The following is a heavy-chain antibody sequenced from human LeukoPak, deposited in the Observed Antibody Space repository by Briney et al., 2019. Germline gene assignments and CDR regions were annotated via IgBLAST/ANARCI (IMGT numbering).Heavy chain of an antibody. J-gene: IGHJ5*02. Sequence: SVKVSCKASGGTFISYAISGVRQAPGQGREWMGGIIPIFGTANYAQKFQGRGRITTDEEKRKDYMELSSLRSEDTAVYYCARDEDYDSSGSGSWGQGTLVTVSS. D-gene: IGHD3-22*01. V-gene: IGHV1-69*05. CDR3: ARDEDYDSSGSGS. CDR1: GGTFISYA. CDR2: IIPIFGTA.